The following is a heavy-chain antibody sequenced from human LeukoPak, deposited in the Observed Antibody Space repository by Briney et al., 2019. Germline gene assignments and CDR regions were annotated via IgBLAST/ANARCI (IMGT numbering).Heavy chain of an antibody. CDR3: ARTAADAFDI. D-gene: IGHD2-21*02. CDR2: MNGDGSST. V-gene: IGHV3-74*01. J-gene: IGHJ3*02. Sequence: PGGSLRLSCAASGFTVRSYWMHWVRQDPGEGLVWVSLMNGDGSSTSYADSVKGRFTISRDNAKNTLYLQMNRLRAEDTAVYYCARTAADAFDIWGQGTMVTVSS. CDR1: GFTVRSYW.